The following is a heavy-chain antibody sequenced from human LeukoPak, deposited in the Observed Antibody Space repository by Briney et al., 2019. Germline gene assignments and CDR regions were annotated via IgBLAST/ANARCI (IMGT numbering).Heavy chain of an antibody. CDR2: LYYSGST. Sequence: SETLSRTCTVSGGSISNYYWTWIRQPPGKGLEWIGYLYYSGSTNYNPSLKSRVTISVDTSKNQFSLKLSSVTAADTAVYYCASLRAPRYNWFDPWGQGTLVTVSS. CDR3: ASLRAPRYNWFDP. CDR1: GGSISNYY. J-gene: IGHJ5*02. V-gene: IGHV4-59*01.